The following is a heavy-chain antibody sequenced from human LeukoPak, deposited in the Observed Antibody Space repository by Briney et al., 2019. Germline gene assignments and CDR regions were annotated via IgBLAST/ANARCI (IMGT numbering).Heavy chain of an antibody. CDR3: ARSPYYYDSSGYYGAGRGAFDI. J-gene: IGHJ3*02. V-gene: IGHV1-69*05. CDR2: IIPIFGTA. Sequence: ASVKVSCKASGGTFSSYAISWVRQAPGQGLEWMGRIIPIFGTANYAQKFQGRVTITTDESTSTAYMELSSLRSEDTAVYYCARSPYYYDSSGYYGAGRGAFDIWGQGTMVTVSS. CDR1: GGTFSSYA. D-gene: IGHD3-22*01.